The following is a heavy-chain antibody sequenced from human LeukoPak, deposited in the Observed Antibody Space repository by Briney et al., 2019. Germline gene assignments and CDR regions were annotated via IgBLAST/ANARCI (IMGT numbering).Heavy chain of an antibody. CDR2: IYYSESA. V-gene: IGHV4-59*08. CDR1: GGSITRYY. Sequence: SETLSLTCTVSGGSITRYYWSWIRQTPGKGLEWIGHIYYSESAKYSPFLKSRVTISAETSKNQFSLKLSAVTAADTALYYCARHVNYTGDAFDLWGQGTMVTVS. J-gene: IGHJ3*01. CDR3: ARHVNYTGDAFDL. D-gene: IGHD1-7*01.